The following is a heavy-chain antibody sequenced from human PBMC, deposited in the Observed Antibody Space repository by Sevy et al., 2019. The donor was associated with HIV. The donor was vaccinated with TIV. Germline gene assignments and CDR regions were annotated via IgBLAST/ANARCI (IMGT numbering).Heavy chain of an antibody. CDR3: AKGNSGSFDY. V-gene: IGHV3-7*01. J-gene: IGHJ4*02. D-gene: IGHD3-22*01. CDR2: IKQDGSEK. Sequence: GGSLRLSCAASGFSFSTYWMHWVRQAPGKGLEWVANIKQDGSEKYYVASVKGRFTISRDKAKNSVYLEMNSLRAEDTVIYCCAKGNSGSFDYWGQGTLVTVSS. CDR1: GFSFSTYW.